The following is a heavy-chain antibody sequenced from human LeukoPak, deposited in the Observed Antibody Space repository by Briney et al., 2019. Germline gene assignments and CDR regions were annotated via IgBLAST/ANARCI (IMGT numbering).Heavy chain of an antibody. V-gene: IGHV3-53*01. CDR2: IYDSGTT. CDR1: VFTVSSNY. Sequence: PGGSVRLSCATSVFTVSSNYMRWGRQAPWKGLEWVSVIYDSGTTYYADSVKGRFLIFRDTSKNTVDLQMNSLRVEDTAVYYCAGRRSSGWYAYWGQGTLVTVSS. D-gene: IGHD6-19*01. J-gene: IGHJ4*02. CDR3: AGRRSSGWYAY.